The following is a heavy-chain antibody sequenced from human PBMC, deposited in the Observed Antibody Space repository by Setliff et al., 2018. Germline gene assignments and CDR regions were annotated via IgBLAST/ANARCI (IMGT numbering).Heavy chain of an antibody. D-gene: IGHD3-10*01. CDR3: ATDGPVLNGDYIS. CDR2: IYYSGST. CDR1: GGPISSGGYY. J-gene: IGHJ5*02. Sequence: PSETLSLTCTVSGGPISSGGYYWSWIRQHPGKGLEWIGYIYYSGSTYYNPSLKSRVTISVDTSKNQFSLKLSSVTAADTAVYYCATDGPVLNGDYISWGQGTLVTVSS. V-gene: IGHV4-31*03.